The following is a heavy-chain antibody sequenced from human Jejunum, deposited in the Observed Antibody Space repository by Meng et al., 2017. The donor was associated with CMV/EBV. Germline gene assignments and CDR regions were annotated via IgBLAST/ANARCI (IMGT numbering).Heavy chain of an antibody. Sequence: FSGVGLHWIRQAPGKGLGWVAVKPYDGSNKHYAGSVKGRFTISRDNSKNTLYLQMNSLRAEDTAVYYCAKQITVTSYYYYYAMDVWGQGTTVTVSS. CDR1: FSGVG. CDR2: KPYDGSNK. J-gene: IGHJ6*02. D-gene: IGHD4-11*01. V-gene: IGHV3-30*18. CDR3: AKQITVTSYYYYYAMDV.